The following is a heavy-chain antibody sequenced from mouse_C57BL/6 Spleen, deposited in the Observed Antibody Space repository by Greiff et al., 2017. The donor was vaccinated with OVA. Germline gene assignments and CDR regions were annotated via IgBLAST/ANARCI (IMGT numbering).Heavy chain of an antibody. CDR1: GFTFSDYG. CDR2: ISSGSSTI. V-gene: IGHV5-17*01. CDR3: ARPYYGNYSYYFDY. D-gene: IGHD2-10*01. J-gene: IGHJ2*01. Sequence: EVQVVESGAGLVKPGGSLKLSCAASGFTFSDYGMHWVRQAPEQGLEWVAYISSGSSTIYYADTVKGRFTISRDTATNTPYLQMTSLRSEDTAMYDCARPYYGNYSYYFDYWGQGTTLTVSS.